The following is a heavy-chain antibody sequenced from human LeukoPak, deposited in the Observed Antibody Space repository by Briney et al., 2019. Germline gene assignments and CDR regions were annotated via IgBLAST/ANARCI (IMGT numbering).Heavy chain of an antibody. J-gene: IGHJ5*02. V-gene: IGHV4-59*08. CDR1: GGSISSYY. Sequence: SETLSLTCTVSGGSISSYYWSWIRQPPGKGLEWIGYIYYSGSTNYNPSLKSRVTISVDTSKNQFSLKLSSVTAADTAVYYCARHRNSGYDDWFDPWGLGTLVTVSS. D-gene: IGHD5-12*01. CDR2: IYYSGST. CDR3: ARHRNSGYDDWFDP.